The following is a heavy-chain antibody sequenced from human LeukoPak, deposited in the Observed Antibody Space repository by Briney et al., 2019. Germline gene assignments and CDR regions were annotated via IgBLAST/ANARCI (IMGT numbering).Heavy chain of an antibody. V-gene: IGHV3-66*01. D-gene: IGHD4-17*01. CDR1: GGSFSGYY. CDR2: IYSGGGT. J-gene: IGHJ4*02. CDR3: ARGFRSVTTWGYFDY. Sequence: ETLSLTCGVYGGSFSGYYWSWIRQPPGKGLEWVSLIYSGGGTYYADSVKGRFTISRDNSRNTLSLQMNSLRVDDTAVYYCARGFRSVTTWGYFDYWGQGALVTVSS.